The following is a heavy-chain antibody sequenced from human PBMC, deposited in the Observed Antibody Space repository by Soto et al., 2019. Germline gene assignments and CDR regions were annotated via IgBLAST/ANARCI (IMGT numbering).Heavy chain of an antibody. D-gene: IGHD3-9*01. V-gene: IGHV3-23*01. CDR1: GFTFSSYA. CDR3: AKAGFDFGNFDY. CDR2: ISGSDGST. J-gene: IGHJ4*02. Sequence: EVQLLESGGGLVQPGGSLRLSCAASGFTFSSYAMSWVRQAPGKGLEWVSAISGSDGSTFYADSVKGRFTISRGNSKITLYLQMSSLRAEDTAIYYCAKAGFDFGNFDYWGQGTLVTVSS.